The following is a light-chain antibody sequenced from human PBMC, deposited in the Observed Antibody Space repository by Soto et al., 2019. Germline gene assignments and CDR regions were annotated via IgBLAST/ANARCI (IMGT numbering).Light chain of an antibody. CDR1: SSTIGASS. CDR3: AAGDDSLTGFV. CDR2: TDN. Sequence: QSVLTQPPSASGTPGQRVTMSCSGSSSTIGASSVHWFQQLPGAAPKLLIHTDNNRPSGVPDRFSGSKSGTSASLAITGLQSVDEADYSCAAGDDSLTGFVFGTGTNVNDL. J-gene: IGLJ1*01. V-gene: IGLV1-44*01.